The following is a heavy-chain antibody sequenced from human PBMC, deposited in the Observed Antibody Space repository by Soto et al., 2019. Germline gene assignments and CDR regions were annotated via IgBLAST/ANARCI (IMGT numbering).Heavy chain of an antibody. J-gene: IGHJ4*02. D-gene: IGHD2-15*01. CDR3: GKVLVGATGHTDSDS. CDR1: GGSIYRSGYY. CDR2: IDYNGVT. V-gene: IGHV4-39*01. Sequence: TVSGGSIYRSGYYWGWIRQPPGRGLEWIGNIDYNGVTYSNPSLKSRVTISRDTSKNQFSLKLTSVTAADTALYYCGKVLVGATGHTDSDSWGPGTLVTVSS.